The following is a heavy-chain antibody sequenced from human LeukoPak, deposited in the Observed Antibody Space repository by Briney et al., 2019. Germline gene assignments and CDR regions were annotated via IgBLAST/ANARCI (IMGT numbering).Heavy chain of an antibody. V-gene: IGHV4-4*07. CDR3: ARENYDILTGYPHFDY. CDR2: IYTSGST. Sequence: TETLSLTCTVSGGSISSYYWSWIRQPAGKGLEWIGRIYTSGSTNYNPSLKSRVTMSVDTSKNQFSLKLSSVTAADTAVYYCARENYDILTGYPHFDYWGQGTLVTVSS. CDR1: GGSISSYY. J-gene: IGHJ4*02. D-gene: IGHD3-9*01.